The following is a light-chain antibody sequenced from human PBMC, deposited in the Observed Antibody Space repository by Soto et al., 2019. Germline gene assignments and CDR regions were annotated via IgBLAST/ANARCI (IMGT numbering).Light chain of an antibody. CDR1: QTVKNNY. Sequence: EGVLTQSPGTLSLSPGERVTLYCRPSQTVKNNYLAWYQQKPGRAPRLLIFGAFNRATGIPDRFSGSVSGTDFTLTISRREPEDFAMYYCQQYDTSPLTVGGGTKVDI. V-gene: IGKV3-20*01. CDR2: GAF. CDR3: QQYDTSPLT. J-gene: IGKJ4*01.